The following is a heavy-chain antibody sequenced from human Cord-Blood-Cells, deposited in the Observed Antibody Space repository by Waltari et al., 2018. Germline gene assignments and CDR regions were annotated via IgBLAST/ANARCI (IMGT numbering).Heavy chain of an antibody. D-gene: IGHD3-10*01. J-gene: IGHJ4*02. Sequence: QVQLQQWGAGLLKPSETLSLTCAVYGGSCSGYYWSWLGQPPGKGLEWIGEINHSGITNYNPSLMSPVTISVDTSKNQFSLKLSSVTAADTAVYYCARGRSGGSNYADYWGQGTLVTVSS. V-gene: IGHV4-34*01. CDR2: INHSGIT. CDR1: GGSCSGYY. CDR3: ARGRSGGSNYADY.